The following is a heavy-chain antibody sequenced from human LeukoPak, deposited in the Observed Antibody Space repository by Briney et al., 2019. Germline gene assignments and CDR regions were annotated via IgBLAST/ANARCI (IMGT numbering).Heavy chain of an antibody. CDR1: GGSVSTDNYY. CDR3: ARSIGSSEDAFDI. V-gene: IGHV4-30-2*01. D-gene: IGHD3-10*01. Sequence: SETLSLTCTVSGGSVSTDNYYWSWIRQPPGKGLEWIGYIYHSGSTYYNPSLKSRVTISVDRSKNQFSLKLSSVTAADTAVYYCARSIGSSEDAFDIWGQGTMVTVSS. CDR2: IYHSGST. J-gene: IGHJ3*02.